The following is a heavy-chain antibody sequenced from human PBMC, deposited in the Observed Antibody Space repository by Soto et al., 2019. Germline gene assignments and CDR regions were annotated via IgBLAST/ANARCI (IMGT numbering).Heavy chain of an antibody. Sequence: EVQLVESGGGLVQPGGSLRLSCAASGFTFSSYSMNWVRQAPGKGLEWVSYISSSSSTIYYADSVKGRFTISRDNAKNSLYLQGNSLRAEDTAVYYCASGLYGDRRDYFQYWGQGTLVTVSS. V-gene: IGHV3-48*01. D-gene: IGHD4-17*01. J-gene: IGHJ1*01. CDR1: GFTFSSYS. CDR3: ASGLYGDRRDYFQY. CDR2: ISSSSSTI.